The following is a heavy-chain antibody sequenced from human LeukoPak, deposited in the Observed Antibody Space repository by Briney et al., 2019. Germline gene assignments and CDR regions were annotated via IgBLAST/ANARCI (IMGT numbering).Heavy chain of an antibody. V-gene: IGHV1-69*13. CDR1: GGTFSSYA. J-gene: IGHJ4*02. CDR2: IIPIFSTA. CDR3: ARDGIAVAGTTLVFDY. D-gene: IGHD6-19*01. Sequence: SVKVSCKASGGTFSSYAISWVRQAPGQGLEWMGGIIPIFSTANYAQKFQGRVTITADESTSTAYMELSSLRSEDTAVYYCARDGIAVAGTTLVFDYWGQGTLVTVSS.